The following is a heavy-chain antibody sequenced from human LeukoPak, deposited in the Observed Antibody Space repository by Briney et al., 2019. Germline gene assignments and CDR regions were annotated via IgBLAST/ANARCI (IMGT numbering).Heavy chain of an antibody. CDR3: AKDPRYTWNDGWFDP. D-gene: IGHD1-1*01. V-gene: IGHV3-23*01. Sequence: GGSLRLSCAASGFTFSIYAMSWVRQPPGKGLEWVSSISGSGGSTYYADSMKGRFTISRDNSKNTLYLQMNSLRAEDTAVYYCAKDPRYTWNDGWFDPWGQGTLVTVSS. J-gene: IGHJ5*02. CDR1: GFTFSIYA. CDR2: ISGSGGST.